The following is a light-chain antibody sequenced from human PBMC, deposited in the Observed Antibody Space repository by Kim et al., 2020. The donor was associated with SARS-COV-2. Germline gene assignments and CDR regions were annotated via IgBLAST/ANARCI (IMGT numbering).Light chain of an antibody. CDR1: SLRTYY. V-gene: IGLV3-19*01. CDR3: NSRDNNDNVL. J-gene: IGLJ2*01. CDR2: GKN. Sequence: VALVQTVRITCQGDSLRTYYTTSFQQKPGQAPIVVFYGKNHRPSGIPDRFSGSSSGNTASLTITATQAGDEADYYCNSRDNNDNVLFGGGTQLTVL.